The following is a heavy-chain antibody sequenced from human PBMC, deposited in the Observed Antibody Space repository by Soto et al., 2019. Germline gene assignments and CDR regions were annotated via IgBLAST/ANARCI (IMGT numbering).Heavy chain of an antibody. CDR2: ISSNGGST. J-gene: IGHJ4*02. V-gene: IGHV3-64*01. CDR1: GFTFSSYA. D-gene: IGHD5-12*01. Sequence: EVQLVESGGGLVQPGGSLRLSCAASGFTFSSYAMHWVRRAPGKGLEYVSVISSNGGSTYYANSVKGRFTISRDNSKNTLYLQMGSLIAEDMAVQYSARTSGYAFDYWVQGNLVTVSS. CDR3: ARTSGYAFDY.